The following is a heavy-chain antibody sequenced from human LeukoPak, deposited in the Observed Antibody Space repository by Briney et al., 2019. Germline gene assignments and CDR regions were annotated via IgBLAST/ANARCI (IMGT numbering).Heavy chain of an antibody. CDR3: ARRDYYDSRRGRWFDP. V-gene: IGHV4-39*01. D-gene: IGHD3-22*01. J-gene: IGHJ5*02. CDR1: GGSISSYY. Sequence: SETLSLTCTVSGGSISSYYWGWIRQPPGKGLEWIGSIYYSGSTYYNPSLKSRVTISVDTSKNQFSLKLSSVTAADTAVYYCARRDYYDSRRGRWFDPWGQGTLVTVSS. CDR2: IYYSGST.